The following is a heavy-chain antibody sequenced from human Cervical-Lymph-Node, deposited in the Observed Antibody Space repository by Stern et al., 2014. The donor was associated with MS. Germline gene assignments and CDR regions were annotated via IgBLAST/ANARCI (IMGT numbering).Heavy chain of an antibody. Sequence: VQLVESGAEVTKPGSSVKVSCKASGGTFSKFPSSWVRQAPGQGLEWMGGIFPVFGTPTYAQEFRGRFTITADVPTSTVYMELSSLRPDDPAVYYCALSSEPSARWYPFGSDLGGQGTLVTVSS. V-gene: IGHV1-69*01. J-gene: IGHJ5*02. CDR1: GGTFSKFP. CDR3: ALSSEPSARWYPFGSDL. CDR2: IFPVFGTP. D-gene: IGHD6-13*01.